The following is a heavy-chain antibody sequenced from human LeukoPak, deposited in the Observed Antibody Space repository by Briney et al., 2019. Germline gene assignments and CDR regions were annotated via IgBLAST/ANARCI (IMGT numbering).Heavy chain of an antibody. CDR1: GGSISSYY. V-gene: IGHV4-59*01. D-gene: IGHD1-14*01. J-gene: IGHJ4*02. Sequence: SETLSLTCTVSGGSISSYYWSWIRQPPGKGLEWIGYIYYSGSTNYNPSLKSRVTISVDTSKNQFSLKLSSVTAADTAVYYCATQGNQVLADWGQGTLVTVSS. CDR3: ATQGNQVLAD. CDR2: IYYSGST.